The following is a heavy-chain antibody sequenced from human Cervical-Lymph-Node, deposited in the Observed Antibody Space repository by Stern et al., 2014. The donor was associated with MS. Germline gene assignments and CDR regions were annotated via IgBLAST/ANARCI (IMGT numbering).Heavy chain of an antibody. CDR2: INSAGSST. D-gene: IGHD2-21*02. Sequence: EVHLVESGGGLVQPGGSLRLSCAASGFTFSRYWMHWVRQAPGKGLECASRINSAGSSTSYAESVKGRFTISRDNAKNTLYLQMNSLRAEDTAVYYCARSSDLEPPSYYFDYWGQGTLVTVSS. V-gene: IGHV3-74*02. CDR1: GFTFSRYW. CDR3: ARSSDLEPPSYYFDY. J-gene: IGHJ4*02.